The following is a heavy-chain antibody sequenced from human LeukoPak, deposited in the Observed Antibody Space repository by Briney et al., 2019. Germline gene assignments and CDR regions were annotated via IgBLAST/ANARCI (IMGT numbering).Heavy chain of an antibody. CDR1: GVSVSSGMYY. Sequence: SETLSLTCTVSGVSVSSGMYYWTWIRQHPGRGLECIGFIHFTGSIHYNPSLESRATISVDASGNQFSLRLKSVTAAGTAVYYCARGGDHNKVGYWGQGKLVTVSS. CDR2: IHFTGSI. CDR3: ARGGDHNKVGY. V-gene: IGHV4-31*03. J-gene: IGHJ4*02. D-gene: IGHD1-26*01.